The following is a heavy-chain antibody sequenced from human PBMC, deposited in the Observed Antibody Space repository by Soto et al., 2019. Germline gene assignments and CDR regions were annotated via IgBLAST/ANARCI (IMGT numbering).Heavy chain of an antibody. D-gene: IGHD3-3*01. V-gene: IGHV4-34*01. Sequence: PSETLSLTCAVYGGSVNGYYWNWIRQPPGKGLEWIGEINHTGGTHYNPSLKSRVTMSVDTSKNQFSLRLSSVTAADTAIYYCATRITVFGLLIPPFDPWGQGTRSPSPQ. CDR2: INHTGGT. CDR3: ATRITVFGLLIPPFDP. CDR1: GGSVNGYY. J-gene: IGHJ5*02.